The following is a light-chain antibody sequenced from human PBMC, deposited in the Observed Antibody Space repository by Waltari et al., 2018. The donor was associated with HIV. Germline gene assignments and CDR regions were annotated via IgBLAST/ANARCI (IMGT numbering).Light chain of an antibody. V-gene: IGKV1-39*01. CDR2: TAS. J-gene: IGKJ2*01. CDR3: QQSYSVPYT. CDR1: QTISTY. Sequence: DIQMTQSPSSLSASVGDTVTITCRASQTISTYLNWYQQRPGKVPKLLIYTASNLETGVPSRFRGSRSGTDFTLTISSLQAEDFITYYCQQSYSVPYTFGQGTKLEIK.